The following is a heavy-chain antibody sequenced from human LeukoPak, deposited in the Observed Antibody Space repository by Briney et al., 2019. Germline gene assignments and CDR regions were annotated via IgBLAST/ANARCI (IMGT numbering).Heavy chain of an antibody. Sequence: PPGGSLRLSCAASGFTVSSNYMSWVRQAPGKGLEWVSVIYSGGSTYYADSVKGRFTISRDNSKNTLYLQMNSLRAEDTAVYYCANHRYYYDSSGYYYNYWGQGTLVTVSS. J-gene: IGHJ4*02. D-gene: IGHD3-22*01. V-gene: IGHV3-53*01. CDR3: ANHRYYYDSSGYYYNY. CDR2: IYSGGST. CDR1: GFTVSSNY.